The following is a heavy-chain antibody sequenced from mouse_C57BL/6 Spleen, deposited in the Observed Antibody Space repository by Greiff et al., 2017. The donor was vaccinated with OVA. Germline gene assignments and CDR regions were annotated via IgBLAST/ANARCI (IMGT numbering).Heavy chain of an antibody. CDR3: TTGGVDY. V-gene: IGHV14-4*01. CDR1: GFTIKDDY. J-gene: IGHJ2*01. CDR2: IDPENGDT. Sequence: VQLQQSGAELVRPGASVKLSCTASGFTIKDDYMHWVKQRPEQGLEWIGWIDPENGDTEYASKFQGKATITADTSSNTAYLQLSSLTSEDTAVYYCTTGGVDYWGQGTTLTVSS.